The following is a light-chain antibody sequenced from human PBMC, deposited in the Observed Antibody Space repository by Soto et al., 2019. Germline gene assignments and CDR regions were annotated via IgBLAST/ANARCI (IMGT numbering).Light chain of an antibody. CDR1: QTVVGF. Sequence: DIVLTQSPATLSLSPGERATLSCRASQTVVGFLAWYQQKPGQAPRLLIYDASNRAAAIPARFSGSGSWTEYTLTISSLEPEDFAIYYCQQRASWPWTFGQGTKVEIK. CDR3: QQRASWPWT. V-gene: IGKV3-11*01. CDR2: DAS. J-gene: IGKJ1*01.